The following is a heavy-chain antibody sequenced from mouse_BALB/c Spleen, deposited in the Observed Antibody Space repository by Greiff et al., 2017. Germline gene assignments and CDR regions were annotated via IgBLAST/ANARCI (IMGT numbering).Heavy chain of an antibody. CDR1: EYEFPSHD. CDR2: INSDGGST. D-gene: IGHD4-1*01. Sequence: EVNVVESGGGLVQPGESLKLSCESTEYEFPSHDMSWVRKTPEKRLELVAAINSDGGSTYYPDTMERRFIISRDNTKKTLYLQMSSLRSEDTALYYWARHGTGTGFAYWGQGTLVTVSA. V-gene: IGHV5-2*01. CDR3: ARHGTGTGFAY. J-gene: IGHJ3*01.